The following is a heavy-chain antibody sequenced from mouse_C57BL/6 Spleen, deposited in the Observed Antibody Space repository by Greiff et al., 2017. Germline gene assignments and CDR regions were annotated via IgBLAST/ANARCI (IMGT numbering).Heavy chain of an antibody. CDR3: ARGLTHYAMDD. J-gene: IGHJ4*01. CDR1: GYTFTSYW. V-gene: IGHV1-64*01. CDR2: IHPNSGST. Sequence: QVQLQQPGAELVKPGASVKLSCKASGYTFTSYWMHWVKQRPGQGLEWIGMIHPNSGSTNYNEKFKSKATLTVDKSSSTAYMELCSLTSEDSAVYDCARGLTHYAMDDWGQGTSVTVSS.